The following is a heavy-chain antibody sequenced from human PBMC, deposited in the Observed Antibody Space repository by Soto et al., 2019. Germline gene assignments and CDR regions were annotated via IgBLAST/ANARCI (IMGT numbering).Heavy chain of an antibody. CDR2: IHYSGIT. Sequence: QVQLQESGPGLVKPSETLSLSCTVSGGSISGYYWTWIRQPPGKGLEWIGHIHYSGITNYNPSLNSRVSISVDTSKNQFSLNLTSVTAADVAVYYCARGGGWLPDYWGQGTLVIVSS. V-gene: IGHV4-59*01. CDR1: GGSISGYY. D-gene: IGHD2-15*01. J-gene: IGHJ4*02. CDR3: ARGGGWLPDY.